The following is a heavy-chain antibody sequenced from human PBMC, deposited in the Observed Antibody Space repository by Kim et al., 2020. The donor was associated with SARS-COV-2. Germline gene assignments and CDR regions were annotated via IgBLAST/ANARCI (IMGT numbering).Heavy chain of an antibody. J-gene: IGHJ3*02. Sequence: KSRVTISRDTAKNQLSLKLSTVTAEDTAVYYCARLRCWEWLAPESDAFDIWGQGTMVTVSS. D-gene: IGHD3-3*01. V-gene: IGHV4-59*01. CDR3: ARLRCWEWLAPESDAFDI.